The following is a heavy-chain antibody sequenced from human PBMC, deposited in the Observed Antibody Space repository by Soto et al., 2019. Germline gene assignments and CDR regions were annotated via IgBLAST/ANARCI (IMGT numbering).Heavy chain of an antibody. J-gene: IGHJ4*02. Sequence: HPGGSLRLSCAASGFTFENYEMNWVRQAPGKGLEWISYVGRGGGTTYYALSVRGRFTISRDNARNPLYLQMNSLRPEDTAVYYCVRDSPPASYFDSWGQGVLVTVSS. CDR2: VGRGGGTT. CDR1: GFTFENYE. D-gene: IGHD2-2*01. CDR3: VRDSPPASYFDS. V-gene: IGHV3-48*03.